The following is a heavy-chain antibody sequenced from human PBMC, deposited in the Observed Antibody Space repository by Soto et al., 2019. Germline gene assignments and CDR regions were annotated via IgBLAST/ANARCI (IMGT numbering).Heavy chain of an antibody. CDR3: TREGSAPYYYYAMDA. D-gene: IGHD3-10*01. CDR1: GYTFTNYG. Sequence: ASVKVSCKASGYTFTNYGISWVRQAPGQGLEWMGWISAYNGNTDYAQKLQGRVTMTTDTSTSTAYMELRSLRSDDTAIYFCTREGSAPYYYYAMDAWGQGTTVTVSS. J-gene: IGHJ6*02. V-gene: IGHV1-18*01. CDR2: ISAYNGNT.